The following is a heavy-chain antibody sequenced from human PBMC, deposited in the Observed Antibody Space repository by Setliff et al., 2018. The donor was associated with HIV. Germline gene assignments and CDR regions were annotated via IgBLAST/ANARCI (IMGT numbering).Heavy chain of an antibody. J-gene: IGHJ2*01. V-gene: IGHV4-34*01. CDR3: ARDKTYWNYSRCSRAGWYFDL. CDR1: GGSFSGYY. D-gene: IGHD2-2*01. Sequence: SETLSLTCAVYGGSFSGYYWTWIRQSPSGLEWIGEINHRGIANSSPSLKSRVTISVDTSKNQFSLKLSSLTAADTAVYYCARDKTYWNYSRCSRAGWYFDLWGRGTLVTVSS. CDR2: INHRGIA.